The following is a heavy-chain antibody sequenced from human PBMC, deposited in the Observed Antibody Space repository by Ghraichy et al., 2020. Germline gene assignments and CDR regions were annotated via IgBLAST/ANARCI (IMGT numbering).Heavy chain of an antibody. CDR2: IYYSGST. D-gene: IGHD3-16*02. CDR3: ARGLWRYLNWFDP. CDR1: GGSISSGGYY. V-gene: IGHV4-31*03. J-gene: IGHJ5*02. Sequence: SETLSLTCTVSGGSISSGGYYWSWIRQHPGKGLEWIGYIYYSGSTYYNPSLKSRVTISVDTSKNQFSLKLSSVTAADTAVYYCARGLWRYLNWFDPWGQGTLVTVSS.